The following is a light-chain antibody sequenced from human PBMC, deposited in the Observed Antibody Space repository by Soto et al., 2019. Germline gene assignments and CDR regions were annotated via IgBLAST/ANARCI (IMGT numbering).Light chain of an antibody. J-gene: IGKJ5*01. CDR3: QQYDDSLT. V-gene: IGKV1-33*01. Sequence: DIQMTQSPSSLYASVGDRVTITCRASHHINNYLNWYQQKPGKAPKLLIYDASNLETGVPSRFSGSGSGTDFTFTISSLQSEDIATYYCQQYDDSLTFGQGTRLEIK. CDR1: HHINNY. CDR2: DAS.